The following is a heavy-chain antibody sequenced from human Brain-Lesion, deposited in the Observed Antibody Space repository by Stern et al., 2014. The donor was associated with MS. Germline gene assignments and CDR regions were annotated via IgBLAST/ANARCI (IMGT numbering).Heavy chain of an antibody. J-gene: IGHJ5*01. CDR3: AKGYNWFDS. V-gene: IGHV6-1*01. CDR1: GDSVSSNSAA. CDR2: TYYRSKWYY. Sequence: VQLLQSGPGLMKPSQTLALTSALSGDSVSSNSAAWNWIRQSPSRGLEWLGRTYYRSKWYYQYAESVKSRIPINADTSTNQFSLQLNSVTPEDTAVYLCAKGYNWFDSWGQGTVVTVS.